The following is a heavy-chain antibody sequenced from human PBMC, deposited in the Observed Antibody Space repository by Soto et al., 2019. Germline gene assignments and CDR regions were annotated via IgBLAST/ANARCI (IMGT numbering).Heavy chain of an antibody. CDR3: AKEYSGYDHFDY. CDR1: GFTFNSYG. Sequence: GGSLRLSCAASGFTFNSYGMHWVRQAPGKGLEWVAVISYDGSNKYYADSVKGRFTISRDNSKNTLYLQMNSLRAEDTAVYYCAKEYSGYDHFDYWGQGTLVTVSS. J-gene: IGHJ4*02. CDR2: ISYDGSNK. V-gene: IGHV3-30*18. D-gene: IGHD5-12*01.